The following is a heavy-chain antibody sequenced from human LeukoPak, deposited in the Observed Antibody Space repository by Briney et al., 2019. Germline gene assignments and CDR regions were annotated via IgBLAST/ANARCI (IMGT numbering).Heavy chain of an antibody. J-gene: IGHJ5*02. CDR3: ARDVVYGSGLFIERGNWFDP. D-gene: IGHD3-10*01. Sequence: PGGSLRLSCAASGFTFSSYSMNWVRQAPGKGLEWVSSISSSSSYIYYADSMKGRFTISRDNAKNSLYLQMNSLRAEDTAVHYCARDVVYGSGLFIERGNWFDPWGQGTLVTVSS. V-gene: IGHV3-21*01. CDR2: ISSSSSYI. CDR1: GFTFSSYS.